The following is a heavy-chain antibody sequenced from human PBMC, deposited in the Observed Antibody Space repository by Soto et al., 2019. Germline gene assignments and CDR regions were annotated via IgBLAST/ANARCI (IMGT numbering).Heavy chain of an antibody. D-gene: IGHD5-18*01. J-gene: IGHJ5*02. Sequence: QVQLVQSGAEVKKPGASVKVSCKASGYSFTTYDINWVRQAPGQGLEWMGWLNPSSGNTGYAHKFQGRVTFTRNTAISTVFMQLSSLRSDDTAVYFCAREDRRGYSVGHPYTWFDPWGQGTLVTVSS. CDR2: LNPSSGNT. CDR1: GYSFTTYD. CDR3: AREDRRGYSVGHPYTWFDP. V-gene: IGHV1-8*01.